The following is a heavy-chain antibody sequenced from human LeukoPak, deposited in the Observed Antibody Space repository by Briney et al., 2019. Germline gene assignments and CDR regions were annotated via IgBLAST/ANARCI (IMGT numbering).Heavy chain of an antibody. J-gene: IGHJ4*02. Sequence: PGGSLRLSCAASGFTFSSYAMSWVRQAPGKGLEWVSAISGSGGSTYYADSVKGRFTISRDNSKNTLYLQMNSLRAEDTAVYYCAKANVYGSGSYYKRPPGYWGQGTLVTVSS. CDR1: GFTFSSYA. V-gene: IGHV3-23*01. CDR2: ISGSGGST. CDR3: AKANVYGSGSYYKRPPGY. D-gene: IGHD3-10*01.